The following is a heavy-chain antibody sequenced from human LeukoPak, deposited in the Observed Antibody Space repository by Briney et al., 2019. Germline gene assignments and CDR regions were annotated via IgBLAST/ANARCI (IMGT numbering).Heavy chain of an antibody. CDR2: ISESGGAT. Sequence: GGSLRLSCAASGFTFSNYVLSWVRQAPGKGLEWVSAISESGGATEYADSVKGRFTISRDNSKNTLYLQMNSLRAEDTAVYYCAKERVVPAAMDLDYWGQGTLVTVSS. J-gene: IGHJ4*02. CDR3: AKERVVPAAMDLDY. D-gene: IGHD2-2*01. V-gene: IGHV3-23*01. CDR1: GFTFSNYV.